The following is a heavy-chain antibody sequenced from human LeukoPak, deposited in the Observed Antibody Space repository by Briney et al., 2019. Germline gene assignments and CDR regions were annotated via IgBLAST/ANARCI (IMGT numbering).Heavy chain of an antibody. J-gene: IGHJ5*02. CDR2: INHSGST. V-gene: IGHV4-39*07. D-gene: IGHD6-13*01. CDR1: GGSITSSSYY. Sequence: SETLSLTCTVSGGSITSSSYYWSWIRQPPGKGLEWIGEINHSGSTNYNPSLKSRVTISVDTSKNQFSLKLSSVTAADTAVYYCARARRQQLRWFDPWGQGTLVTVSS. CDR3: ARARRQQLRWFDP.